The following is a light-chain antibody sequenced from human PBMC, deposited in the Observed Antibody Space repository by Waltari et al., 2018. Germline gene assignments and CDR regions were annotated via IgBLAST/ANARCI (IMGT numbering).Light chain of an antibody. CDR2: DVS. J-gene: IGLJ3*02. Sequence: QSALTQPASASGSPGQSITISCPETSSYVGGYNYVSWYQQHPGKPPKLMIYDVSKRPSGVSNRFSGSKSGNTASLTISGLQAEDEADYYCSSYTSSSRVFGGGTKLTVL. V-gene: IGLV2-14*01. CDR3: SSYTSSSRV. CDR1: SSYVGGYNY.